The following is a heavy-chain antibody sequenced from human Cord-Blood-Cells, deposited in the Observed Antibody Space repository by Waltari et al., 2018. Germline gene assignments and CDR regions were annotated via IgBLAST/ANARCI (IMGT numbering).Heavy chain of an antibody. CDR2: IFRGGST. CDR3: ATNMGAVAGTFDY. Sequence: EVQLVESGGGLIQPGGSLRLSCAASGFTVSSNYMSWVRQAPGKGLEWVSVIFRGGSTYYADSVKGRFTISRDNSKNTLYLQMNSLRAEDTAVYYCATNMGAVAGTFDYWGQGTLVTVSS. D-gene: IGHD6-19*01. J-gene: IGHJ4*02. CDR1: GFTVSSNY. V-gene: IGHV3-53*01.